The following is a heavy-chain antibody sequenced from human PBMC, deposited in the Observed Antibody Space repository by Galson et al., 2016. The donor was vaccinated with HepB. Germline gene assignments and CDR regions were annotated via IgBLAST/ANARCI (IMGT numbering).Heavy chain of an antibody. CDR3: ARYLALFRGVTSPPDY. CDR2: IVSGANTYT. J-gene: IGHJ4*02. V-gene: IGHV3-21*01. D-gene: IGHD3-10*01. Sequence: SLRLSCAASGFAFNTYSMTWVRQPPGKGLEWVSSIVSGANTYTSYADSVKGRFTISRDIVNNSLFLQMDSLRAEDTAVYYCARYLALFRGVTSPPDYWGQGTLVTVSS. CDR1: GFAFNTYS.